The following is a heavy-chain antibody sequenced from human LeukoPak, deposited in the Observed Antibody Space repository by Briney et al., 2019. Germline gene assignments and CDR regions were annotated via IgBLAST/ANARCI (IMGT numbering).Heavy chain of an antibody. CDR1: GFTFSSYS. J-gene: IGHJ4*02. Sequence: GGSLRLSCAASGFTFSSYSMNWVRQAPGKGLEWVSSISSSSSYIYYADSVKGRFTISRDNAKNSLYLQMNSLRAEDTAAYYCARGRSSMFIAVALIDYWGQGTLVTVSS. D-gene: IGHD6-19*01. V-gene: IGHV3-21*01. CDR2: ISSSSSYI. CDR3: ARGRSSMFIAVALIDY.